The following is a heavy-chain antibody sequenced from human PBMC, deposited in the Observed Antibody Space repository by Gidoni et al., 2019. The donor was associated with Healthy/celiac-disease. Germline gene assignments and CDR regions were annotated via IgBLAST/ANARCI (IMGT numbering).Heavy chain of an antibody. CDR3: AKHPRGGYDLNWFDP. CDR2: ISGSGDST. Sequence: EVQLLESGGGLVQPGGSLRLSCAASGFTFSNYAMSWVRQAPGKGLEWVSTISGSGDSTYYADSGKGRFTISRDNSKNTLYLQMNSLRAEDTAVYYCAKHPRGGYDLNWFDPWGQGTLVTVSS. D-gene: IGHD5-12*01. V-gene: IGHV3-23*01. J-gene: IGHJ5*02. CDR1: GFTFSNYA.